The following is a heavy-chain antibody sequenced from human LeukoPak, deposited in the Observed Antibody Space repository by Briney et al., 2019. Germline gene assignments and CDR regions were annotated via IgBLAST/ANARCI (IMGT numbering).Heavy chain of an antibody. D-gene: IGHD3-3*01. Sequence: ASVKVSCKASGYTFTSYDINWVRQATGQGLEWMGWMNPNSGNTGYAQKFQGRVTITRNTSISTAYMELSSLRSEDTAVYYCARANYDFWSGYYLYCYMDVWGKGTTVTVSS. V-gene: IGHV1-8*03. CDR3: ARANYDFWSGYYLYCYMDV. CDR2: MNPNSGNT. CDR1: GYTFTSYD. J-gene: IGHJ6*03.